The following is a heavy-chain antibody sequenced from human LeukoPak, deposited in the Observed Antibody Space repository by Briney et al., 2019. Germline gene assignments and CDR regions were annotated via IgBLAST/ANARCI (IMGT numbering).Heavy chain of an antibody. Sequence: SSETLSLTCTVSGGSISSGSYYWSWIRQPAGKGLEWIGRIYTSGSTNYNPSLKSRVTISVETSKNQFSLKLSSVTAADTAVYYCATVHRYYDFWRFDPWGQGTLVTVSS. CDR2: IYTSGST. CDR3: ATVHRYYDFWRFDP. CDR1: GGSISSGSYY. D-gene: IGHD3-3*01. V-gene: IGHV4-61*02. J-gene: IGHJ5*02.